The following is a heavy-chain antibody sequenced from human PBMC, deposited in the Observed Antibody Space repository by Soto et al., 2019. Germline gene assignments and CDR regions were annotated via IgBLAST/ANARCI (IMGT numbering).Heavy chain of an antibody. D-gene: IGHD3-22*01. CDR3: ARGKRGSGYYRDFDY. V-gene: IGHV4-34*01. Sequence: QVQLQQWGAGLLKPSETLSLTCAVYGGSFSGYYWSWIRQPPGKGLEWIGEINHSGSTNYNPSLKSRVTISVATSKNQFSLKLSSVTAADTAVYYCARGKRGSGYYRDFDYWGQGTLVTVSS. CDR1: GGSFSGYY. CDR2: INHSGST. J-gene: IGHJ4*02.